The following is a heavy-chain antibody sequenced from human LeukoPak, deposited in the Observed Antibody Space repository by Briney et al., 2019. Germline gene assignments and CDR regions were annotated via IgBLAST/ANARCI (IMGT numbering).Heavy chain of an antibody. V-gene: IGHV1-2*02. J-gene: IGHJ4*02. CDR3: ASDHDYGDHSWVYYFDY. Sequence: ASVKVSCKASGYTFTGYYLHWVRQAPGQGLQWMGWINPNTGGTNFAQKFHGRVTMTRDTSISTAYMELSRLRSDDTAVYYCASDHDYGDHSWVYYFDYWGQGTLVTVSS. D-gene: IGHD4-17*01. CDR2: INPNTGGT. CDR1: GYTFTGYY.